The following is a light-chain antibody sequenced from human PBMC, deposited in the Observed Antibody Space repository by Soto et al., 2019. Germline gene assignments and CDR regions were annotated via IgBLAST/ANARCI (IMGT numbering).Light chain of an antibody. CDR3: YSYAGSYTWV. CDR1: SSDFGGYNY. V-gene: IGLV2-11*01. Sequence: QSALTQPRSVSGSPGQSVTISCTGTSSDFGGYNYVSWYQHHPGKAPKLMIYTVTKRPSGVPDRFSGSKSGNTASLTISGLQAEDEADYYCYSYAGSYTWVFGGGTKLTVL. CDR2: TVT. J-gene: IGLJ3*02.